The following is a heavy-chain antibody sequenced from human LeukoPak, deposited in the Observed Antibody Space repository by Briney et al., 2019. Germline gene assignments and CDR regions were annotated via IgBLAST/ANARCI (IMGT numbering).Heavy chain of an antibody. J-gene: IGHJ5*02. D-gene: IGHD3-10*01. V-gene: IGHV1-8*03. Sequence: ASVKVSCKASGYTFTSYDINWVRQATGQGLEWMGWMNPNSGNTGYAQKFQGRVTITRNTSISTAYMELRSLRSEDTAVYYCARGGRGRNWFDPWGRGTLVTVSS. CDR2: MNPNSGNT. CDR3: ARGGRGRNWFDP. CDR1: GYTFTSYD.